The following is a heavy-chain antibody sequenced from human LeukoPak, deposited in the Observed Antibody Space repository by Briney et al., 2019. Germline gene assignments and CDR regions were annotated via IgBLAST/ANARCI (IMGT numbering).Heavy chain of an antibody. CDR3: TSGSAYYYDSSGYYYMGYYYYGMDV. Sequence: GGSLRLSCAAYGFTFSGSAMHWVRQASGKGLEWVGRIRSKANSYATAYAASVKGRFTISRDDSKNTAYLQMNSLKTEDTAVYYCTSGSAYYYDSSGYYYMGYYYYGMDVWGQGTTVTVSS. V-gene: IGHV3-73*01. D-gene: IGHD3-22*01. CDR2: IRSKANSYAT. CDR1: GFTFSGSA. J-gene: IGHJ6*02.